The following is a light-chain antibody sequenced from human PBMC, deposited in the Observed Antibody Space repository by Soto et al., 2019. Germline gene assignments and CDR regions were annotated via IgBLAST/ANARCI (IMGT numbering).Light chain of an antibody. J-gene: IGKJ1*01. V-gene: IGKV1-39*01. CDR1: QSISAY. CDR2: AAS. Sequence: EIQMTQSPSSLSASVGDRVIITCRASQSISAYVNWYQQKPGKAPNLLIFAASNLQHGVPSRFSGSGSGTDFPLAITSLQPEDFATYYCQQSHSGRSFGQGTKVEVK. CDR3: QQSHSGRS.